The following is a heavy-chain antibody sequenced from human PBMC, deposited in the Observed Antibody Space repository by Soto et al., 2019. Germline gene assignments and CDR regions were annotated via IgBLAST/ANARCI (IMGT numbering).Heavy chain of an antibody. CDR1: GFTFSSYS. CDR3: ARGVSDYVGMRSYYYYYYMDV. J-gene: IGHJ6*03. Sequence: EVQLVESGGGLVQPGGSLRLSCAASGFTFSSYSMNWVRQAPGKGLEWVSYISSSSSTIYYADSVKGRFTISRDNAKNSLYLQMYSLRADDTAVYYCARGVSDYVGMRSYYYYYYMDVWGKGTTDTVSS. V-gene: IGHV3-48*01. CDR2: ISSSSSTI. D-gene: IGHD4-17*01.